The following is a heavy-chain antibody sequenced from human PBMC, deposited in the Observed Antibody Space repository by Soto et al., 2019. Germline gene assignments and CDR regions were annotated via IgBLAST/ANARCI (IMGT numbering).Heavy chain of an antibody. CDR1: GFILSSSA. Sequence: GGSLRLSCAASGFILSSSAMSWVRQAPGRGLEWVSAISGSGTRTYYADSVKGRFTISGDRSKNTVFLQMNSLRAEDTAVYYCAKGPTIFGVVITYEFYYGLDVWGQGTTVTVSS. V-gene: IGHV3-23*01. D-gene: IGHD3-3*01. CDR2: ISGSGTRT. J-gene: IGHJ6*02. CDR3: AKGPTIFGVVITYEFYYGLDV.